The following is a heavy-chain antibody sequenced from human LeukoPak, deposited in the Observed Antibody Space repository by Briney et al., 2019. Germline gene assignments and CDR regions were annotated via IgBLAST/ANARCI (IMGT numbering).Heavy chain of an antibody. CDR2: ISGSGATS. V-gene: IGHV3-23*01. Sequence: AGGSLRLSCVASGFTFRNYAMSWVRQAPGQGLTWVSAISGSGATSYVADSVKGRFSISRDNSRNTLYLQMNSLRAEDTAMYYCAKDIFTGGLRPYADYDYWGHGSLVTVSS. CDR3: AKDIFTGGLRPYADYDY. J-gene: IGHJ4*01. CDR1: GFTFRNYA. D-gene: IGHD4-17*01.